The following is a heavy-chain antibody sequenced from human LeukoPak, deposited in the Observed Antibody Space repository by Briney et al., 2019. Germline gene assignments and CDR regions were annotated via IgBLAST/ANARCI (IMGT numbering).Heavy chain of an antibody. CDR1: GGSISSTTYY. Sequence: PSETLSLTCSLSGGSISSTTYYWGWIRQPPGKGLEWIGSSYYSGNTYYNPSLESRVTISLDTSRKQFSLKLSSVTAADTAVYYCARTRGFGELLGDGFDPWGQGTLVTVSS. D-gene: IGHD3-10*01. J-gene: IGHJ5*02. CDR3: ARTRGFGELLGDGFDP. CDR2: SYYSGNT. V-gene: IGHV4-39*01.